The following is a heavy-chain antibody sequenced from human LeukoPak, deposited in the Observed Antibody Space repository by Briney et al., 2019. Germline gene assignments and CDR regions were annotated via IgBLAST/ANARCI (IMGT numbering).Heavy chain of an antibody. V-gene: IGHV1-69*05. D-gene: IGHD6-13*01. CDR2: IIPIFGTA. J-gene: IGHJ4*02. CDR3: ARDKVIISSWYGYYFDY. CDR1: GGTFSSYA. Sequence: ASAKVSCKASGGTFSSYAISWVRQAPGQGLEWMGRIIPIFGTANYAQKFQGRVTITTDESTSTAYMELSSLRSEDTAVYYCARDKVIISSWYGYYFDYWGQGTLVAVSS.